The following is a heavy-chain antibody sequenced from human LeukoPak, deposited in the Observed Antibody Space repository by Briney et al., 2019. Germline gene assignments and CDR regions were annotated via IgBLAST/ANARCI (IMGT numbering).Heavy chain of an antibody. V-gene: IGHV3-48*04. CDR2: ITSGSGTV. CDR3: ARVYTDNGDYRDAFDI. D-gene: IGHD4-17*01. Sequence: PGGSLRLPCAASGFTFSSYSMNWVRQAPGKGLEWLSCITSGSGTVYYADSVKGRFAISRDNAKNSLYLQMNSLRAEDTAVYYCARVYTDNGDYRDAFDIWGQETMVTVSS. J-gene: IGHJ3*02. CDR1: GFTFSSYS.